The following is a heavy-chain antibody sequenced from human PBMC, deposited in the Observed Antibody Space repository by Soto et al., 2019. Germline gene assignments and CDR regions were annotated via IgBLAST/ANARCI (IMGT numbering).Heavy chain of an antibody. J-gene: IGHJ6*02. V-gene: IGHV3-30*18. CDR3: AKDFKVSGSHFGTLNYYYGMDV. Sequence: GGSLRLSCAASGFSFSTYGMQWVRQAPGKGLEWVAVISYDGYLKYYVDAVKGRFTVARDNSRNTLFLEMNSLRVEDTAVYFCAKDFKVSGSHFGTLNYYYGMDVWGQGTTVTVSS. CDR2: ISYDGYLK. CDR1: GFSFSTYG. D-gene: IGHD3-10*01.